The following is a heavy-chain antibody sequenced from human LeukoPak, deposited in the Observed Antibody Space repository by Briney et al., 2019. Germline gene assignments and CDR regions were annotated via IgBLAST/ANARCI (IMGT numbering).Heavy chain of an antibody. J-gene: IGHJ4*02. V-gene: IGHV4-34*01. CDR3: ARVAAAGTVVDY. D-gene: IGHD6-13*01. Sequence: SETLSLTCAVYGGSFSGYYWSWIRQPPGKGLEWIGEINHSGSTNYNPSLKSRVTISVDTSKNQFSLKLSSVTAADTAVYYCARVAAAGTVVDYWSQGTLVTVSS. CDR2: INHSGST. CDR1: GGSFSGYY.